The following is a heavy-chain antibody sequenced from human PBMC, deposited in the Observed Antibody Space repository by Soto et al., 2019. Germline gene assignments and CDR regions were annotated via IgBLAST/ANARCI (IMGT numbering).Heavy chain of an antibody. V-gene: IGHV3-30*18. CDR2: ISYDGSNK. Sequence: QVQLVEAGGGVVQPGRSLRLSCAASRFTFSSYGMHWVRQAPGKGLEWVAVISYDGSNKYYADSVKGRLTISRDNSKKPLYLQMSSLRGEGTAVYYCAKDNGSGCDWLRVGDASDIWGQGTMVTVSS. CDR1: RFTFSSYG. D-gene: IGHD5-12*01. CDR3: AKDNGSGCDWLRVGDASDI. J-gene: IGHJ3*02.